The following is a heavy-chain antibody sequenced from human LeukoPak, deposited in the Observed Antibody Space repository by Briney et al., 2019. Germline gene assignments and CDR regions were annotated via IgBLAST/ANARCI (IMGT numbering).Heavy chain of an antibody. Sequence: GGSLRLSCAASGFTFSSYAMSWVRQAPGKGLEWVSAISGSGGSTYYADSVKGRFTISRDNSENTLYLQMDSLRAEDTAVYYCAALPAAIDYWGQGTLVTVSS. V-gene: IGHV3-23*01. J-gene: IGHJ4*02. CDR3: AALPAAIDY. D-gene: IGHD2-2*02. CDR2: ISGSGGST. CDR1: GFTFSSYA.